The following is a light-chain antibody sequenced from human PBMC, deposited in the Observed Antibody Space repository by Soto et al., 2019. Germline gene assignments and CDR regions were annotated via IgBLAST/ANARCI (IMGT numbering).Light chain of an antibody. CDR3: SSFAGGNIWV. Sequence: QSALTQPPSACGSPGQSVTISCTGSNVGEYDYVSWYQQHPGKAPKLMIHEVTKRPSGVPDRFAGAKSGNTASLTVSGLQAEDEADYYCSSFAGGNIWVFGGGTNLTVL. J-gene: IGLJ3*02. V-gene: IGLV2-8*01. CDR2: EVT. CDR1: NVGEYDY.